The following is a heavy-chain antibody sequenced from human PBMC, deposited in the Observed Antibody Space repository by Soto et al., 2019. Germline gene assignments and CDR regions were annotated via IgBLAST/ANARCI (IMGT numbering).Heavy chain of an antibody. J-gene: IGHJ4*02. V-gene: IGHV3-23*01. CDR1: GFTFSSYA. CDR2: ISGSGGST. D-gene: IGHD3-10*01. CDR3: VNYPFAY. Sequence: EVQLLESGGGLVQPGGSLRLSWAASGFTFSSYAMSWVRQAPGKGLEWVSAISGSGGSTYYADSVKGRFTISRDNSKNTLYLQMNSLRAKDTDVYYCVNYPFAYWGQGTLVTVSS.